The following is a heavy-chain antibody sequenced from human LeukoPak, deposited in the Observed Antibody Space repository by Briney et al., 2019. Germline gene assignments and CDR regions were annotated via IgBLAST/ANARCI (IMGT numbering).Heavy chain of an antibody. CDR2: VNVGNGDT. V-gene: IGHV1-3*01. J-gene: IGHJ5*02. Sequence: GASVKVSCKASGYTFTRYPMHWVRQVPGQRLEWMGWVNVGNGDTKYSQKFQGRITITRDTSASTAYMELSSLRSEDTAVYYCARGAPIRVAVAATFDPWGQGTLVTVPS. CDR1: GYTFTRYP. D-gene: IGHD6-19*01. CDR3: ARGAPIRVAVAATFDP.